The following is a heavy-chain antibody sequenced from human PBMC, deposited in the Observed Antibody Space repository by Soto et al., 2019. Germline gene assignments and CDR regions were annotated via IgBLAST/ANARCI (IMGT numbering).Heavy chain of an antibody. CDR2: IYYRSKWFH. J-gene: IGHJ6*02. CDR3: ARVHCSAGTCLNGLDF. Sequence: SQTLSLTCVISGDSVSSNGACWNWIRQSPSRGLQWLGRIYYRSKWFHDYAASVESRMAINPDTSRNQFSLQLNYVTPEDTAVYYCARVHCSAGTCLNGLDFWGQGTTVTVSS. D-gene: IGHD2-15*01. V-gene: IGHV6-1*01. CDR1: GDSVSSNGAC.